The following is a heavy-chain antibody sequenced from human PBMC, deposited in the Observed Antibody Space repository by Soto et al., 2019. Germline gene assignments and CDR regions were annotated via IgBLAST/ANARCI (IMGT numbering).Heavy chain of an antibody. CDR1: AFIFSSCG. D-gene: IGHD1-26*01. J-gene: IGHJ4*02. Sequence: PGGSLRLSCTASAFIFSSCGIHVVRQARGKGLEWVAVIFYDGGDKYSADSVKGRFTISRDNSKSTLFLQMNSLRTEDTAVYYCAPEVGTTVYWGQGT. V-gene: IGHV3-30*03. CDR3: APEVGTTVY. CDR2: IFYDGGDK.